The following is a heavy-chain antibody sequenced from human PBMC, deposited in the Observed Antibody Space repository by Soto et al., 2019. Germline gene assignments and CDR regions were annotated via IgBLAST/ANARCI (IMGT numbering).Heavy chain of an antibody. D-gene: IGHD2-15*01. J-gene: IGHJ6*02. CDR2: INHSGST. V-gene: IGHV4-34*01. CDR3: ARGSLRRRYCSGGSCYSGYGMDV. CDR1: GGSFSGYY. Sequence: SETLSLTCAVYGGSFSGYYWSWIRQPPGKGLEWIGEINHSGSTNYNPSLKSRVTISVDTSKNQFPLKLSSVTAADTAVYYCARGSLRRRYCSGGSCYSGYGMDVWGQGTTVTVS.